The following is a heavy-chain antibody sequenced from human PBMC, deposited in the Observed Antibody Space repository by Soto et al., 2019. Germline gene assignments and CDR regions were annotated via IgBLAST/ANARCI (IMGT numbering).Heavy chain of an antibody. D-gene: IGHD3-22*01. CDR3: ARGNYYDSSGYYDL. CDR2: IYYTGTT. V-gene: IGHV4-59*12. CDR1: GGSMNNYF. Sequence: PSETLSLTCTVSGGSMNNYFWNWIRQPPGKGPEWIGNIYYTGTTDYNPSIKSRVTISVDRSKNQFSLKLSSVTAADTAVYYCARGNYYDSSGYYDLWGQGTLVTVSS. J-gene: IGHJ5*02.